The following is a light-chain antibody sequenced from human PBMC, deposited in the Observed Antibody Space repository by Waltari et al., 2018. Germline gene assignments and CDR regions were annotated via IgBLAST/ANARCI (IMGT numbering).Light chain of an antibody. CDR3: AAWDDKLGGRWE. J-gene: IGLJ2*01. CDR1: SSNIGSNV. V-gene: IGLV1-47*01. CDR2: RNE. Sequence: QSVLTQPPSASGTPGQRVTISCSGSSSNIGSNVVNWYQQVPGTTPKLLISRNEQRPSGVPDRFSGSKSGTSASLAISGLRSEDEADYYCAAWDDKLGGRWEFGGGTKLTVL.